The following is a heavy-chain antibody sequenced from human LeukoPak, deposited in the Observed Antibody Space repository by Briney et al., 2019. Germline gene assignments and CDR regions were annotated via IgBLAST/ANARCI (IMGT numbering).Heavy chain of an antibody. V-gene: IGHV3-53*01. CDR2: IYSGGST. CDR1: GFTVSSNY. CDR3: ASSSTVTTPNNWFDP. Sequence: GGSLRLSCAASGFTVSSNYMSWVRQAPGKGLEWVSVIYSGGSTYYADSVKGRFTISRDNSKNTLYLQMNSLRAEDTAVYYCASSSTVTTPNNWFDPWGQGTLVTVSS. D-gene: IGHD4-17*01. J-gene: IGHJ5*02.